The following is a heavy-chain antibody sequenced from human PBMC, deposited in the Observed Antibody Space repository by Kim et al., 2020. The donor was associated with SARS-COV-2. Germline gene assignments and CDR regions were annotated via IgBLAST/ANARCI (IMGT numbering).Heavy chain of an antibody. V-gene: IGHV3-23*01. Sequence: GGSLRLSCAASGFTFSNYAMNWVRQAPGKGLEWVSGISDSGYNIYYADSVKGRFTISRDNSKNTLCLQMNSLRVEDTAVYYCAKGGGREVITMAGVWGQGTLVTVSS. CDR3: AKGGGREVITMAGV. CDR2: ISDSGYNI. CDR1: GFTFSNYA. D-gene: IGHD6-19*01. J-gene: IGHJ4*02.